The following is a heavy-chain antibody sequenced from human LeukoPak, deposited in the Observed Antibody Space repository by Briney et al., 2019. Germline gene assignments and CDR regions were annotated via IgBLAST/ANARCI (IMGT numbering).Heavy chain of an antibody. Sequence: GGSLRLSCAASGFAFSNYGMSWVRQAPGKGLEWVSTISGSGGNTYYADSVKGRFTISRDTSKNTLYLQMNSPRAEDTAVYYCAKDMYYDSSGPVFDYWGQGTLVTVSS. CDR3: AKDMYYDSSGPVFDY. CDR2: ISGSGGNT. V-gene: IGHV3-23*01. D-gene: IGHD3-22*01. CDR1: GFAFSNYG. J-gene: IGHJ4*02.